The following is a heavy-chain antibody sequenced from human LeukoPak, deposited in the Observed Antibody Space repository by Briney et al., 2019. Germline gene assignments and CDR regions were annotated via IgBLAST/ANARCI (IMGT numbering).Heavy chain of an antibody. CDR3: ARDTGIAVAGTDYYYYGMDV. D-gene: IGHD6-19*01. V-gene: IGHV3-21*01. CDR1: GFTFSSYS. Sequence: GGSLRLSCAASGFTFSSYSMNWVRRAPGKGLEWVSSISSSSSYIYYADSVKGRFTISRDNAKNSLYLQMNSLRAEDTAVYYCARDTGIAVAGTDYYYYGMDVWGQGTTVTVSS. J-gene: IGHJ6*02. CDR2: ISSSSSYI.